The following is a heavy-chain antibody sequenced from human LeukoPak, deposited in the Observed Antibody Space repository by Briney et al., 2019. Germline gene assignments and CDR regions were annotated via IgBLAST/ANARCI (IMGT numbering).Heavy chain of an antibody. Sequence: SETLSLTCTVSGGSISSSSYYWSWIRQPPRKGLEWIGYIYNSGSTNYNPSLKSRVTISADTSKNQFSLKLSSVTAADTAVYYCSGSYLYSYYYYMDVWGKGTTVTISS. CDR2: IYNSGST. V-gene: IGHV4-61*01. J-gene: IGHJ6*03. CDR3: SGSYLYSYYYYMDV. CDR1: GGSISSSSYY. D-gene: IGHD1-26*01.